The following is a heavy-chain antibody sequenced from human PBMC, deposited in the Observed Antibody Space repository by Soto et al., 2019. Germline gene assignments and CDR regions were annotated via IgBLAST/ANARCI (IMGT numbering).Heavy chain of an antibody. D-gene: IGHD1-26*01. CDR2: SAPEEGEP. J-gene: IGHJ4*02. Sequence: ASVKVSCKVPENTLTELTIDWLRQAPGKGLEWMGRSAPEEGEPIYPQKFQGRVSMTEDPSTDTAYMELTSLRFEDTAVYFCAADRKIVGPIGAFDFWGQGTLVIVSS. CDR3: AADRKIVGPIGAFDF. V-gene: IGHV1-24*01. CDR1: ENTLTELT.